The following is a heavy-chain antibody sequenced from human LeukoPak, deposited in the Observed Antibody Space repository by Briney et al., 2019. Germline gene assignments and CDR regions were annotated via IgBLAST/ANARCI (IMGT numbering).Heavy chain of an antibody. CDR3: ARDTYGDQVY. CDR1: GFTFSSYS. Sequence: GGSLRLSCAASGFTFSSYSMNWVRQAPGKGLEWVSYISSSSSTIYYADSVKGRFTISRDNAKNSLYLQMNSLRAEDTAVYYCARDTYGDQVYWGQGTLVTVSS. J-gene: IGHJ4*02. D-gene: IGHD4-17*01. CDR2: ISSSSSTI. V-gene: IGHV3-48*01.